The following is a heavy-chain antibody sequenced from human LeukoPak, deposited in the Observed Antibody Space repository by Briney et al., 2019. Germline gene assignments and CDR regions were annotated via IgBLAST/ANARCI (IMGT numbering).Heavy chain of an antibody. CDR1: GYTFTGYY. Sequence: ASVKVSCKASGYTFTGYYMHWVRQAPGQGLEWMGWINPNSGGTNYAQKFQGWVTMTRDTSISTAYMELSRLRSDDTAVYYCARAHYSSTSCYIDWGQETLVTVSS. J-gene: IGHJ4*02. D-gene: IGHD2-2*02. V-gene: IGHV1-2*04. CDR2: INPNSGGT. CDR3: ARAHYSSTSCYID.